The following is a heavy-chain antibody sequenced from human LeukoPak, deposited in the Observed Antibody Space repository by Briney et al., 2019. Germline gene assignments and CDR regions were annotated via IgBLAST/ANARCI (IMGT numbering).Heavy chain of an antibody. V-gene: IGHV4-59*11. CDR1: GGSISSHY. CDR2: IYYSGST. Sequence: SETLSLTCTVSGGSISSHYWSWIRQPPGKGLEWIGYIYYSGSTNYNPSLKSRVTISVDTSKNQFSLKLSSVTAADTAVYYCARVYGYSSSFHYYYYMDVWGKGTTVTVSS. J-gene: IGHJ6*03. CDR3: ARVYGYSSSFHYYYYMDV. D-gene: IGHD6-13*01.